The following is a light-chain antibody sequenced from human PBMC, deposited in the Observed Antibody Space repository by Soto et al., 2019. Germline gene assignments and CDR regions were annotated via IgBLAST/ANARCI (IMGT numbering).Light chain of an antibody. CDR2: GIS. CDR1: QSVRNS. CDR3: QQYSKWPIT. J-gene: IGKJ5*01. Sequence: EIVLTQSQATLCLSPGDSATLSCRASQSVRNSLAWYQQHPGQPPRLLIYGISTRATGIPARFSGSGSGTEFSLTISSLQSEDFAVYYCQQYSKWPITFGQGTRLE. V-gene: IGKV3-15*01.